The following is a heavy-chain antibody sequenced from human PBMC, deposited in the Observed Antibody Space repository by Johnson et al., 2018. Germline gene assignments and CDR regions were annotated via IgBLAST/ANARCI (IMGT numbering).Heavy chain of an antibody. J-gene: IGHJ6*02. CDR2: ISGSGGST. CDR1: GFTFSSYA. Sequence: VQLVESGGGLVQPGGSLRLSCAASGFTFSSYAMSWVRQAPGKGLEWVSAISGSGGSTYYADSVKGRFTISRDNSKNTLYLQMKSLRAAATAVYYRVRVGSGTSPHYYYYGMDVWGQGTTVTVSS. CDR3: VRVGSGTSPHYYYYGMDV. V-gene: IGHV3-23*04. D-gene: IGHD3-10*01.